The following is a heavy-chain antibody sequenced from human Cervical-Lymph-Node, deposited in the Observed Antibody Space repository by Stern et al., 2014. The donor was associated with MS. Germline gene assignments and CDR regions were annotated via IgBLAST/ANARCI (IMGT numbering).Heavy chain of an antibody. Sequence: VQLEESGAEVKKPGSSVKVSCQASGGCFINNVVSWGRQAPGQGIELMGGTIPIFGTALYAQKFRGRVTITSDESTRTAEMELSSLRSDDTAVYFCARAASTTSSYNFWGPGTLVTVSS. D-gene: IGHD3-10*01. J-gene: IGHJ4*02. CDR2: TIPIFGTA. V-gene: IGHV1-69*01. CDR3: ARAASTTSSYNF. CDR1: GGCFINNV.